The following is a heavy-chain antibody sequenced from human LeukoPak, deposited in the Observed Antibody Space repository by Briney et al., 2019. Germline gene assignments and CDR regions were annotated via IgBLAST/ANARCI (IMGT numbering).Heavy chain of an antibody. Sequence: GESLKISCKGSGXSFTSYWISWVRQMPGKGLEWLGRIDTSDSYTNYSPSFQGHVTMSVDKSISTAYLQWSSLKASDTAMYYCARLRYYDSSGSLDYWGQGTLVTVSS. CDR3: ARLRYYDSSGSLDY. CDR2: IDTSDSYT. J-gene: IGHJ4*02. D-gene: IGHD3-22*01. V-gene: IGHV5-10-1*01. CDR1: GXSFTSYW.